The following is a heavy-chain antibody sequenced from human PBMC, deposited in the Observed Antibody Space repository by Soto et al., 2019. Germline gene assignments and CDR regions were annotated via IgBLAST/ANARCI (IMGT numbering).Heavy chain of an antibody. Sequence: QVRLVDSGGGLVKPEGSLTLSCAASGFSLRDYYMTWIRQAPGKGLELLSYINPGGDVIKYVDSVKGRFTISRDNAKNSLYLHMKHLSAEDTAVYYCTRDPRITDFWGPGTLVTVDS. D-gene: IGHD3-16*01. V-gene: IGHV3-11*01. CDR1: GFSLRDYY. CDR3: TRDPRITDF. J-gene: IGHJ4*02. CDR2: INPGGDVI.